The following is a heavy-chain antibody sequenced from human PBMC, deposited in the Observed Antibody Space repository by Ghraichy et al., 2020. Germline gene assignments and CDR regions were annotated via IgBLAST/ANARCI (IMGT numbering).Heavy chain of an antibody. CDR3: ARQTYYDFWSGFDY. V-gene: IGHV4-39*01. J-gene: IGHJ4*02. CDR2: IYYSGST. CDR1: GGSISSSSYY. D-gene: IGHD3-3*01. Sequence: SQTLSLTCTVSGGSISSSSYYWGWIRQPPGKGLEWIGSIYYSGSTYYNPSLKSRVTISVDTSKNQFSLKLSSVTAADTAVYYCARQTYYDFWSGFDYWGQGTLVTVSS.